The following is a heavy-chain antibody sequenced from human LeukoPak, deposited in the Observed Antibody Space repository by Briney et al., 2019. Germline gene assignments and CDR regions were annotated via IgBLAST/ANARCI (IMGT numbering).Heavy chain of an antibody. V-gene: IGHV3-23*01. Sequence: GGALRLSCAASGFTFSSYAMSWVRQAPGKGLEWVSTIGGTGTNTYYADSVKGRFTISRDNSKNTLYLQMNSLRAEDTAVYYCAKDLNTISPPGWGQGTLVTVSS. CDR3: AKDLNTISPPG. D-gene: IGHD2-2*01. J-gene: IGHJ4*02. CDR1: GFTFSSYA. CDR2: IGGTGTNT.